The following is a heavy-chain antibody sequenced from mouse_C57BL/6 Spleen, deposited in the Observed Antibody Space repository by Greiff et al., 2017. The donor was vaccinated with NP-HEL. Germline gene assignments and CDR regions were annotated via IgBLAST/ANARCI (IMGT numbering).Heavy chain of an antibody. V-gene: IGHV2-2*01. J-gene: IGHJ2*01. D-gene: IGHD1-1*01. Sequence: VQRVESGPGLVQPSQSLSITCTVSGFSLTSYGVHWVRQSPGKGLEWLGVIWSGGSTDYNAAFISRLSISKDNSKSQVFFKMNSLQADDTAIYYCATSYGDYFDYWGQGTTLTVSS. CDR2: IWSGGST. CDR3: ATSYGDYFDY. CDR1: GFSLTSYG.